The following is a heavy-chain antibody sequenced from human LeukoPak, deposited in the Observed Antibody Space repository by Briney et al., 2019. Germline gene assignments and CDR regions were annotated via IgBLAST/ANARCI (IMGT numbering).Heavy chain of an antibody. Sequence: SQTLSLTCTVSGGSISSGGYYWSWIRQHPGKGLEWIGYIYYSGSTYYNPSLKSRVTISVDTSKNQFPLKLSSVTAADTAVYYCARGEEDIVATIRSHYYYYMDVWGKGTTVTVSS. V-gene: IGHV4-31*03. CDR3: ARGEEDIVATIRSHYYYYMDV. CDR2: IYYSGST. J-gene: IGHJ6*03. CDR1: GGSISSGGYY. D-gene: IGHD5-12*01.